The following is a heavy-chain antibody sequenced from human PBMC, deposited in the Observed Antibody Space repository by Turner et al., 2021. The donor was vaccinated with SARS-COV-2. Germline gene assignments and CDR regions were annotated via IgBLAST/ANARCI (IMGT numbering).Heavy chain of an antibody. CDR1: GFTASSYG. CDR2: ISVGGDTT. CDR3: AKGSGGSSWYYFDS. V-gene: IGHV3-23*01. J-gene: IGHJ4*02. D-gene: IGHD6-13*01. Sequence: EVQLLESGGGLVQPGGSLRLYCAASGFTASSYGMSWVRQAPGKGLEWVSIISVGGDTTFYGDSVKGRFTISRDNSRNTLFLQMNSLRAEDTAVYYCAKGSGGSSWYYFDSWGQGTLVTVSS.